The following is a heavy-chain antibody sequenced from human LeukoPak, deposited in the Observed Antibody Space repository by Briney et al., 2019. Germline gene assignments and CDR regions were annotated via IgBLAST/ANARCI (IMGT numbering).Heavy chain of an antibody. J-gene: IGHJ4*02. CDR1: GYTFTGFY. CDR3: ARDWFVDSGDDPFPFDY. CDR2: LNCNSGGT. V-gene: IGHV1-2*02. D-gene: IGHD5-12*01. Sequence: ASVKVSCKASGYTFTGFYIHRVRQAPGQGLEWMGWLNCNSGGTNYAQKFQGRVTMTRDTSISTAYLELNRLTSDDTAIYYCARDWFVDSGDDPFPFDYWGQGTLVSVSS.